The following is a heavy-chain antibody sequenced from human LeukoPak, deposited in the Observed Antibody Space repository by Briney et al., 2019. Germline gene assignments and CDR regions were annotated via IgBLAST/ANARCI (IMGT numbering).Heavy chain of an antibody. D-gene: IGHD2-15*01. CDR1: GGSINSDY. Sequence: SETLSLTCTVSGGSINSDYWSWIRQPPGKGLEWIGNIFYSGSTLYYPSLKSRITISVDPSTNQFSLKVRSVTAADTAVYYCAKESCRGGACNLDNWGQGSLVTVSS. J-gene: IGHJ4*02. V-gene: IGHV4-59*01. CDR2: IFYSGST. CDR3: AKESCRGGACNLDN.